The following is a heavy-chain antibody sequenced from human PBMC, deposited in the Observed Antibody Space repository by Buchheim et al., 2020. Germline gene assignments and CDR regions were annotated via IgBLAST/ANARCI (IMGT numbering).Heavy chain of an antibody. V-gene: IGHV3-7*01. J-gene: IGHJ4*02. CDR2: IKQDGSEK. CDR3: ARHYFSGVGSSIYFEY. CDR1: GFTFNNYW. Sequence: EVQLVESGGGLVQPGGSLRLSCAASGFTFNNYWMSWVRQAPGKGLEWVANIKQDGSEKYYVESLKGRFTISRDNAKNSLYLQMNSLRGEDTALYYCARHYFSGVGSSIYFEYWGQGTL. D-gene: IGHD2-15*01.